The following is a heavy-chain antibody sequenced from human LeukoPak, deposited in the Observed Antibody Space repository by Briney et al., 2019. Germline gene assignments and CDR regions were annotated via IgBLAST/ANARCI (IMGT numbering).Heavy chain of an antibody. CDR3: ARDGFYCSSTSCYSSLMDV. CDR1: GGSISSYY. CDR2: IHTSGST. D-gene: IGHD2-2*01. J-gene: IGHJ6*04. Sequence: PSETLSLTCTVSGGSISSYYWSWIRQPAGKGLEWIGRIHTSGSTNYNPSLKSRVTMSVDTSKNQFSLKLSSVTAADTAVYYCARDGFYCSSTSCYSSLMDVWGKGTTVTVSS. V-gene: IGHV4-4*07.